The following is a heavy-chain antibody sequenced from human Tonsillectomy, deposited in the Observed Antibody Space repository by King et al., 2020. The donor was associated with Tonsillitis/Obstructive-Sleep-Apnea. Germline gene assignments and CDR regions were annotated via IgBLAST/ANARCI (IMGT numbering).Heavy chain of an antibody. Sequence: VQLQQWGAGLLKPSEPLSLPCAVYGGSFSGYYWSWIRQPPGKGLEWIGEINHSGSTNYNPSLKSRVTISVDTSKNQFSLKLSSVTAADTAVYYCARGVPELYCSGGSCYSDFFDPWGQGTLVTVSS. CDR2: INHSGST. V-gene: IGHV4-34*01. CDR3: ARGVPELYCSGGSCYSDFFDP. CDR1: GGSFSGYY. D-gene: IGHD2-15*01. J-gene: IGHJ5*02.